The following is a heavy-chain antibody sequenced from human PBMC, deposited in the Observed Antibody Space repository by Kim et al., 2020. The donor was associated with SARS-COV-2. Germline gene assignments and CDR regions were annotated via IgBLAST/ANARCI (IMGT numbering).Heavy chain of an antibody. J-gene: IGHJ6*02. Sequence: YADTVKGRFTISRDNAKNSLYLQMNSLRAEDTAVYYCAKIRWDFTDYGMDVWGQGTTVTVSS. V-gene: IGHV3-9*01. D-gene: IGHD2-8*02. CDR3: AKIRWDFTDYGMDV.